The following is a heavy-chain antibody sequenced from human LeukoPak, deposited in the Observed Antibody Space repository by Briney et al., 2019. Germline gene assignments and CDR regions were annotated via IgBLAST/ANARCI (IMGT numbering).Heavy chain of an antibody. CDR2: ISGNGGRT. J-gene: IGHJ4*02. CDR1: GFTFSSYD. V-gene: IGHV3-23*01. Sequence: GGSLRLSCAASGFTFSSYDMTWVRQAPGKGLEWVSGISGNGGRTHYADSVKGRFTISRDNSKNTLYLQMNSLRAEDAAIYYCARASSWSDFDYWGQGPLVSVSS. CDR3: ARASSWSDFDY. D-gene: IGHD6-13*01.